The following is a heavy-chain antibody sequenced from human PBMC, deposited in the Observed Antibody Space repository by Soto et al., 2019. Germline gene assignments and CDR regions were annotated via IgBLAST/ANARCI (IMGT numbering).Heavy chain of an antibody. CDR3: AHELSGYYYVMDV. Sequence: QITLRESGPKLVKPTQTLTVTCSFSGFSFTASGVGVGWFRQPPGQALQWLALIYWNGNERYSPSLNKRLTVTKDTSKNQVVLTMTNVDPVDTATYFCAHELSGYYYVMDVWGPGTKVTVSS. V-gene: IGHV2-5*01. D-gene: IGHD3-10*02. CDR2: IYWNGNE. J-gene: IGHJ6*02. CDR1: GFSFTASGVG.